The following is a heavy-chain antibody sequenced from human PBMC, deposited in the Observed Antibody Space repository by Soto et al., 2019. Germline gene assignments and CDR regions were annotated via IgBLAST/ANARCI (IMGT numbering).Heavy chain of an antibody. CDR1: GFTVSNNY. V-gene: IGHV3-53*01. D-gene: IGHD2-2*02. J-gene: IGHJ4*02. CDR2: IYTGGGT. CDR3: ARPRYPTGFFDY. Sequence: GGSLRLSCAASGFTVSNNYMSWVRQAPGKGLEWVSVIYTGGGTYYADSVKGRFTISRDNSKNTLNLQMNSLRVEDTAVYFCARPRYPTGFFDYWGQGTLVTVSS.